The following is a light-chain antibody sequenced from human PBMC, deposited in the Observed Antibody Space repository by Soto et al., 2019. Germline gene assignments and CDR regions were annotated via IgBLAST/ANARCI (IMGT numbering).Light chain of an antibody. CDR2: GAS. V-gene: IGKV3-20*01. J-gene: IGKJ1*01. CDR1: QSVTNNY. Sequence: EVVFAQSPGTLSLSPGERATLSCRASQSVTNNYLAWFQQKPGQAPRLLIYGASTRAIGIPDRFIGIGSGTDFTLTIRTLELENLAVYNCHKYVISPWTCGKGTRWIS. CDR3: HKYVISPWT.